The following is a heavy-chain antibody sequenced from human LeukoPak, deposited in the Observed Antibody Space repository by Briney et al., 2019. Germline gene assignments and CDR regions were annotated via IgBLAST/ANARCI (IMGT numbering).Heavy chain of an antibody. CDR2: INPGDSDT. CDR3: ARQWLYYDSSAYRNYNCFDP. J-gene: IGHJ5*02. V-gene: IGHV5-51*01. CDR1: GYSFTSYW. D-gene: IGHD3-22*01. Sequence: GESLKISCKGSGYSFTSYWIGWVRQMPRKGLEWMGIINPGDSDTRYSPSFQGQVTISVDKSINTAYLQWSSLKASDTAMYYCARQWLYYDSSAYRNYNCFDPWGQGTLVTVSS.